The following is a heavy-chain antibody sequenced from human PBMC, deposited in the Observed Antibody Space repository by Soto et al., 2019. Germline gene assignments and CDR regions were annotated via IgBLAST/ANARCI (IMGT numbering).Heavy chain of an antibody. V-gene: IGHV4-59*01. J-gene: IGHJ4*02. D-gene: IGHD1-26*01. CDR3: ARDQNGSPHFDY. Sequence: QVHLQESGPGLVKPSETLSLTCTVSGASIRSYYWSWIRQPPGKGLEWIGFSYYSGSTNYSPSLNSRVTISVDTSKNQFSLKLTSVTAADTAVYYCARDQNGSPHFDYWGQGILVTVSS. CDR1: GASIRSYY. CDR2: SYYSGST.